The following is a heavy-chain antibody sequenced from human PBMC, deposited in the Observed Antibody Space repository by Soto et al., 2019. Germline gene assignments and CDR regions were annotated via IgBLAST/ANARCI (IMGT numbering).Heavy chain of an antibody. Sequence: QVQLVQSGAEVKKPGASVKVSCKASGYSFTTYGIAWVRQAPGQGREWMGWISTYNGDTDYAQNLQGRVIMTTDTSATTAYMELRSLRSDDTAAYYCAREGSRPYYYYGMDVWGQGTAVSVSS. CDR3: AREGSRPYYYYGMDV. J-gene: IGHJ6*02. CDR1: GYSFTTYG. V-gene: IGHV1-18*01. CDR2: ISTYNGDT. D-gene: IGHD2-15*01.